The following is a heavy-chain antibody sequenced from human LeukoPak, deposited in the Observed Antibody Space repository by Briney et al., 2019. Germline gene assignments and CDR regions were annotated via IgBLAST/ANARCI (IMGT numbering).Heavy chain of an antibody. V-gene: IGHV3-23*01. CDR2: IGGSGGST. CDR1: GFTFSSYA. Sequence: GGSLRLSCSASGFTFSSYAISWVPQAPGKGLEWVSAIGGSGGSTYDAESVKGRFTISRDNSKNTLYLQMNSLRAEDTAVYYCAKAGSSSWYYFDYWGQGTLVTVSS. D-gene: IGHD6-13*01. J-gene: IGHJ4*02. CDR3: AKAGSSSWYYFDY.